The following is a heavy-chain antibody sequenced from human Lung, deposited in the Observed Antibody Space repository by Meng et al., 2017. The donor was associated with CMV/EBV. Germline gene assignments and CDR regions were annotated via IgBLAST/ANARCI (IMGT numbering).Heavy chain of an antibody. CDR2: IKQDGSQT. Sequence: GGSLRLXCAAAGFTFSSYWMSWVRQAPGKGLEWVAYIKQDGSQTSYVDSVQGRFTISRDNAKNSLYLQMDSLRAEDTAVYYCASLYCGADCYVDNWGQGTLVTVSS. J-gene: IGHJ4*02. V-gene: IGHV3-7*01. D-gene: IGHD2-21*01. CDR3: ASLYCGADCYVDN. CDR1: GFTFSSYW.